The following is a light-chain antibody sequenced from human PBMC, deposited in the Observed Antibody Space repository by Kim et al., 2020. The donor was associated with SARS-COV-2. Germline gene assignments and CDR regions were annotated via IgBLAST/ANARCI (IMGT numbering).Light chain of an antibody. Sequence: SPGERATPSCRASQSISSSYVAWYQHKPGLAPRLLIYGASTRATGIPDRFSGTGSGTDFTLSISSLEPEDSAVYYCQQYGSYSWTFGQGTKVDIK. CDR3: QQYGSYSWT. J-gene: IGKJ1*01. CDR1: QSISSSY. V-gene: IGKV3-20*01. CDR2: GAS.